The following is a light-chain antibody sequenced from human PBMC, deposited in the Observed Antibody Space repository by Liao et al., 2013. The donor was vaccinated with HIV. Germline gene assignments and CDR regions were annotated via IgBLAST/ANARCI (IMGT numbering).Light chain of an antibody. CDR1: NIGSGG. V-gene: IGLV3-21*01. CDR3: QAWDSGTGV. J-gene: IGLJ3*02. Sequence: SYVLTQPPSVSVAPGKTARITCGGNNIGSGGVHWYQQRPGQAPVLVIYYASDRPSGIPERFSGSNSGNTATLTISGTQAMDEADYYCQAWDSGTGVFGGGTKLTVL. CDR2: YAS.